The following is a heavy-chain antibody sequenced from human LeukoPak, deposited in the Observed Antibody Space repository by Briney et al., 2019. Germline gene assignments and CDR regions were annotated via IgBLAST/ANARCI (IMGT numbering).Heavy chain of an antibody. Sequence: GGSLRLSCAASGLTFSDFWMSWVRQAPGKGLEWVATVKQESSETHYVDSAKGRFTIPSDNAKNSLYLQRGSLRADDTAVYWCRRGHWDDHAWGQGTLVTVSS. CDR3: RRGHWDDHA. CDR1: GLTFSDFW. D-gene: IGHD7-27*01. J-gene: IGHJ5*02. V-gene: IGHV3-7*01. CDR2: VKQESSET.